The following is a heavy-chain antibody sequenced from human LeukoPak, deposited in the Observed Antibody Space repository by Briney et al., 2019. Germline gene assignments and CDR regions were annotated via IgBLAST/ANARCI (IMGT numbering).Heavy chain of an antibody. CDR2: IYHSGST. CDR3: ARMYYDYVWGSYRWDY. D-gene: IGHD3-16*02. V-gene: IGHV4-38-2*02. CDR1: GYSISSGYY. J-gene: IGHJ4*02. Sequence: SETLSLTCTVSGYSISSGYYWGWIRPPPGKGLEWIGSIYHSGSTYYNPSLKSRVTISVDTSKNQFSLKLSSVTAADTAVYYCARMYYDYVWGSYRWDYWGQGTLVTVSS.